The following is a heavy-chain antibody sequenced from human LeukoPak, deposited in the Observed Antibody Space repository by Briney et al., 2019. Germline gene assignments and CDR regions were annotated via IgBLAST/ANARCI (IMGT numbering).Heavy chain of an antibody. CDR2: INSDGSST. CDR1: GFTLSRYW. D-gene: IGHD7-27*01. J-gene: IGHJ6*03. CDR3: AKSIRQLGNYYYYMDV. Sequence: PGGSLRLSCAASGFTLSRYWMHWVRQVPGKGLVWVSRINSDGSSTSYADSVKGRFTISRDNSKNTLYLQMNSLRAEDTAVYFCAKSIRQLGNYYYYMDVWGNGTTVTVSS. V-gene: IGHV3-74*01.